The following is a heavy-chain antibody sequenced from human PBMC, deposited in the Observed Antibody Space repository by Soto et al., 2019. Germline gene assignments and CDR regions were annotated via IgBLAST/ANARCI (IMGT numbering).Heavy chain of an antibody. V-gene: IGHV3-73*01. CDR2: IRSKANSYAT. J-gene: IGHJ4*02. D-gene: IGHD2-2*01. Sequence: EVQLVESGGGLVQPGGSLKLSCAASGFTFSGSAMHWVRQASGKGLEWVGRIRSKANSYATAYAASVKGRFTISRDDSKNTAYLQMNSLKTEDTAVYYCTTIPHCSSTSCYAGFDYWGQGTLVTVSS. CDR1: GFTFSGSA. CDR3: TTIPHCSSTSCYAGFDY.